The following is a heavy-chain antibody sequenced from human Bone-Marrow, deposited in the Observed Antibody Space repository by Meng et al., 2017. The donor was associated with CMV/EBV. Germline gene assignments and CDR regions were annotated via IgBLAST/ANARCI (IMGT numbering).Heavy chain of an antibody. CDR1: GFTFSSYA. D-gene: IGHD3-10*01. CDR3: AKDYGRYSYAFDI. Sequence: GGSLRLSCAASGFTFSSYAMHWVRQAPGKGLEWVAVISYDGSNEYYADSLKGRFTISRDNFKNTLFLQMNSLRAEDTAVYYCAKDYGRYSYAFDIWGQGTMVTVSS. J-gene: IGHJ3*02. V-gene: IGHV3-30*04. CDR2: ISYDGSNE.